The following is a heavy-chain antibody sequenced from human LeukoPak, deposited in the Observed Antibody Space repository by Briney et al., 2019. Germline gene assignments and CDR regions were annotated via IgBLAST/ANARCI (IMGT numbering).Heavy chain of an antibody. Sequence: PSETLSLTCAVYGGSFSGYYWSWIRQPPGKGLEWIGEINHSGSTNYNPSLKSRVTISVDTSKNQFSLKLSSVTAADTAVYYCARGGGSSSYCYGMDVWGQGTTVTVSS. V-gene: IGHV4-34*01. D-gene: IGHD2-2*01. CDR3: ARGGGSSSYCYGMDV. J-gene: IGHJ6*02. CDR2: INHSGST. CDR1: GGSFSGYY.